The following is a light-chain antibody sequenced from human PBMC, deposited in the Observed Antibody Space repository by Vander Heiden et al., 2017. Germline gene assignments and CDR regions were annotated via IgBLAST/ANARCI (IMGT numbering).Light chain of an antibody. V-gene: IGLV1-44*01. CDR3: ATWDDSLNDWV. J-gene: IGLJ3*02. CDR1: RSDIGSKS. CDR2: RDD. Sequence: QSVLPQPPSASGTPGQRVTISCSGSRSDIGSKSADWYQQFPGTAPKLLIYRDDQRPSGVPGRFSGSKSGSSASLAISGLQSEDEAEYYCATWDDSLNDWVFGGGTKLTVL.